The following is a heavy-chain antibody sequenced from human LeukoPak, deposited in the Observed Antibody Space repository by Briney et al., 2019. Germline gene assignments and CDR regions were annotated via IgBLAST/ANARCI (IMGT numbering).Heavy chain of an antibody. V-gene: IGHV1-8*01. CDR2: MNPNRGDT. D-gene: IGHD3-22*01. J-gene: IGHJ4*02. CDR3: ARDGNFYDSSGLRVRFDY. CDR1: GYTFTSYD. Sequence: ASVKVSCKASGYTFTSYDIHWVRQATGQGLEWMGRMNPNRGDTDYAQKFQGRVTMTTDTSTSTAYMELRSLRSDDTAVYYCARDGNFYDSSGLRVRFDYWGQGTLVTVSS.